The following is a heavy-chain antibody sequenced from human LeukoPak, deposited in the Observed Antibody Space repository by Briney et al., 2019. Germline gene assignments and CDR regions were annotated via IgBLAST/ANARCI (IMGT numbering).Heavy chain of an antibody. CDR2: IKSKTDGGTT. D-gene: IGHD3-22*01. J-gene: IGHJ4*02. V-gene: IGHV3-15*01. Sequence: GGSLRLSCAASGFTFSNARMNWVRQAPGKGLEWVGRIKSKTDGGTTDYAAPVKGRFTISRDDSKNTLYLQMNSLKSEDTAVYYCTFYYYDSNAFDYWGQGTLVTVSS. CDR1: GFTFSNAR. CDR3: TFYYYDSNAFDY.